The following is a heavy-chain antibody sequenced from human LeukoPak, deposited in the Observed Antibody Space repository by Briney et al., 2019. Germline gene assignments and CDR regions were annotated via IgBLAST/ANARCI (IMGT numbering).Heavy chain of an antibody. Sequence: ASVKVSCKASGGIFSNHAVTWVRQAPGQGLQWMGRFIPMIGTAKYAQKFQGRVTFTADTSTNTAYMELSSLTSEDTALYFCAKGATVGKEALDIWGQGTMVTVSS. J-gene: IGHJ3*02. CDR2: FIPMIGTA. V-gene: IGHV1-69*04. CDR1: GGIFSNHA. D-gene: IGHD1-14*01. CDR3: AKGATVGKEALDI.